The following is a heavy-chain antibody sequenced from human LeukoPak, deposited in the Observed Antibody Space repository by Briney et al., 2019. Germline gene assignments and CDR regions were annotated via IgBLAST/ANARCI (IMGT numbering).Heavy chain of an antibody. CDR3: ARIAVGDY. D-gene: IGHD6-19*01. J-gene: IGHJ4*02. CDR2: ISYDGSNK. V-gene: IGHV3-30*03. Sequence: VRSLRLSCAPSGFTSSSYGVHWGRDAPHKGLGWVAVISYDGSNKYYADSVKSRFTTSRDNSKNTLYLQMNSLRAEDTAVYYCARIAVGDYWGQGTLVTVSS. CDR1: GFTSSSYG.